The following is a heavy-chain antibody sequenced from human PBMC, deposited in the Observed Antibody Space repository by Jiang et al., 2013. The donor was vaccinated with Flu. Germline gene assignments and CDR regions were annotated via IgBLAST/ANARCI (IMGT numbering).Heavy chain of an antibody. CDR1: GFTFSTYG. D-gene: IGHD5-12*01. Sequence: QLVESGGGLVQPGGSLRLSCAASGFTFSTYGISWVRQAPGKGLEWVSYISSSSSSISYADSVKGRFTISRDNAKTSLHLQMNSLRVEDTAVYYCTIGYRSGYDSGWGQGTLVTVSS. V-gene: IGHV3-48*01. J-gene: IGHJ4*02. CDR3: TIGYRSGYDSG. CDR2: ISSSSSSI.